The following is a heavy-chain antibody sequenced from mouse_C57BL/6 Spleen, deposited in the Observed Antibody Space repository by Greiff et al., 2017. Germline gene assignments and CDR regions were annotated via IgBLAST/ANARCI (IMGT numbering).Heavy chain of an antibody. CDR3: ARREYYYGSSYVDAMGY. CDR2: FHPYNDDT. D-gene: IGHD1-1*01. Sequence: QVQLQQSGAELVKPGASVKMSCKASGYTFTTYPIEWLKQNHGKSLEWIGNFHPYNDDTKYNEKFKGKATLTVEKSASTVYLELSRLTSEDSAVYYWARREYYYGSSYVDAMGYWGQGTAVTVAA. CDR1: GYTFTTYP. J-gene: IGHJ4*01. V-gene: IGHV1-47*01.